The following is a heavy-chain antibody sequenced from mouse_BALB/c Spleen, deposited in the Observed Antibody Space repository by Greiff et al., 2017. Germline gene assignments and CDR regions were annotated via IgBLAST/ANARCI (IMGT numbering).Heavy chain of an antibody. V-gene: IGHV1-87*01. CDR2: IYPGDGDT. CDR3: ARNGPFYFDY. D-gene: IGHD1-1*02. CDR1: GYTFTSYW. Sequence: VQLVESGAELARPGASVKLSCKASGYTFTSYWMQWVKQRPGQGLEWIGAIYPGDGDTRYTQKFKGKATLTADKSSSTAYMQLSSLASEDSAVYYCARNGPFYFDYWGQGTTLTVSS. J-gene: IGHJ2*01.